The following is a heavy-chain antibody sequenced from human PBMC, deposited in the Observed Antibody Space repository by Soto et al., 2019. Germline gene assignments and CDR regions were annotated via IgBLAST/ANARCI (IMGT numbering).Heavy chain of an antibody. CDR3: AKDRLGGASDASDI. J-gene: IGHJ3*02. D-gene: IGHD3-16*01. V-gene: IGHV3-23*01. Sequence: GGSLRLSCAASGFTFSSYAMNWVRQAPGKGLEWASGVSGMSGSGGSTYYADSVKGRFTISRDNSKNTLYLQMNSLRAEDTAVYYCAKDRLGGASDASDIWGQGTMVTV. CDR2: MSGSGGST. CDR1: GFTFSSYA.